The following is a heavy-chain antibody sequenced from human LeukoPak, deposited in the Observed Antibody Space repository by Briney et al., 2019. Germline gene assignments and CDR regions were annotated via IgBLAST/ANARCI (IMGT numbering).Heavy chain of an antibody. CDR2: IHHSGST. V-gene: IGHV4-38-2*02. J-gene: IGHJ5*02. CDR1: GDSISSGHY. Sequence: PSETLSLTCTVSGDSISSGHYWDWIRQPPGRGLEWIGSIHHSGSTWYNPSLKSRVTISLDTSQTQISLRVTSVIAADTAVYYCARGTDYYDSSGWLDPWGQGTLVTVSS. D-gene: IGHD3-22*01. CDR3: ARGTDYYDSSGWLDP.